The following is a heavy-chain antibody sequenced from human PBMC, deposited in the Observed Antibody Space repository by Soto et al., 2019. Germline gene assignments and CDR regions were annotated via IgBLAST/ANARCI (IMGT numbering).Heavy chain of an antibody. CDR2: IYYSGST. D-gene: IGHD6-19*01. Sequence: PSETLSLTCTVSGGSISSSSYYWGWIRQPPGKGLEWIGSIYYSGSTYYNPSLKSRVTISVDTSKNQFSLKLSSVTAADTAVYYCARGYPLRSSGWYYYFDYWGQGTLVTVSS. CDR1: GGSISSSSYY. CDR3: ARGYPLRSSGWYYYFDY. V-gene: IGHV4-39*01. J-gene: IGHJ4*02.